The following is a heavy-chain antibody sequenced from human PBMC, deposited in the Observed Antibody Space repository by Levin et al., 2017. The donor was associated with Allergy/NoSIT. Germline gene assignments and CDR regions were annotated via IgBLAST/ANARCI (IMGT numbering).Heavy chain of an antibody. Sequence: GESLKISCKASGYTFTGYYIHWVRQAPGQGLEWMGWINPNSGGTNYAQKFQGRVTMTRDTSISTAYMDLSRLRSDDTAMYYCARSNYGSYGDEYFDYWGQGTLATVSS. V-gene: IGHV1-2*02. D-gene: IGHD4/OR15-4a*01. CDR1: GYTFTGYY. J-gene: IGHJ4*02. CDR2: INPNSGGT. CDR3: ARSNYGSYGDEYFDY.